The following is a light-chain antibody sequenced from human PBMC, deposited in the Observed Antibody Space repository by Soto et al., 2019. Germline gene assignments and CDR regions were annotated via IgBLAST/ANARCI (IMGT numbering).Light chain of an antibody. V-gene: IGLV2-14*01. J-gene: IGLJ1*01. CDR2: EVN. Sequence: SVLTQPASVSGSPGQSITISCTGSSRDVGGYNFVSWYQQYPGKAPKLIIFEVNNRPSGISSRFSGSKSGNTASLTISGLQAEDEADYYCSSYRSSSTPVCVFGSGTRSPS. CDR1: SRDVGGYNF. CDR3: SSYRSSSTPVCV.